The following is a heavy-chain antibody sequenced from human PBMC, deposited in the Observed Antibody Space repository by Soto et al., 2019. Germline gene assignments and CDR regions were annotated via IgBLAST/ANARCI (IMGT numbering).Heavy chain of an antibody. CDR2: ISGSGGTT. CDR3: ARDSHVGSGWQLTADY. Sequence: GGSLRLSCAASGFTFSTFAMSWVRQAPGKGMEWVSAISGSGGTTYSAESVKGRFTISRDNSKNTLYLQMNSLRAEDTAVYYCARDSHVGSGWQLTADYWGQGTLVTVSS. J-gene: IGHJ4*02. V-gene: IGHV3-23*01. D-gene: IGHD6-19*01. CDR1: GFTFSTFA.